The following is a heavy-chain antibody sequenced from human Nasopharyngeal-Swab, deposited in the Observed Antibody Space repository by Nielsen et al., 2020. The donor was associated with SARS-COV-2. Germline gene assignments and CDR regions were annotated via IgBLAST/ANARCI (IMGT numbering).Heavy chain of an antibody. CDR3: AREAQTGYSSGWTYYYYGMDV. CDR1: GFTFSTYA. V-gene: IGHV3-23*01. D-gene: IGHD6-19*01. Sequence: GGSLRLSCAASGFTFSTYAMTWVRQAPGKGLEWVSTIDAGGGNTWYADSVKGRFTISRDNSKNTLYLQMNSLRAEDTAVYYCAREAQTGYSSGWTYYYYGMDVWGQGTTVTVSS. J-gene: IGHJ6*02. CDR2: IDAGGGNT.